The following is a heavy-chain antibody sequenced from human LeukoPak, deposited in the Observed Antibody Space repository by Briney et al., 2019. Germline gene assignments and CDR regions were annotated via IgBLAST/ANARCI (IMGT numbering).Heavy chain of an antibody. CDR1: GGSFSGYY. D-gene: IGHD6-19*01. J-gene: IGHJ4*02. Sequence: KPSETLSLTCAVYGGSFSGYYWSWIRQPPGKGLEWIGEINHSGSTNYNPSLKSRVTISVDTSKNQFSLKLSSVTAADTAVYYCARGSGWYVLYFDYWGQGTLVTVSS. CDR3: ARGSGWYVLYFDY. CDR2: INHSGST. V-gene: IGHV4-34*01.